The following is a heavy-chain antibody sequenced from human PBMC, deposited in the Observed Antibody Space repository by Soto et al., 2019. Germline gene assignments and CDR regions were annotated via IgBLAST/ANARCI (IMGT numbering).Heavy chain of an antibody. D-gene: IGHD3-10*01. CDR1: GYSFTSYW. CDR3: ARHIGYYGMDV. CDR2: IYPGDSDT. Sequence: ADSLKVSCKCSGYSFTSYWIAWVRQMPGKGLEWMGIIYPGDSDTRYSPSFQGQVTISADKSISTAYLQWSSLKASDTAMYYCARHIGYYGMDVWGQGITVTVSS. V-gene: IGHV5-51*01. J-gene: IGHJ6*02.